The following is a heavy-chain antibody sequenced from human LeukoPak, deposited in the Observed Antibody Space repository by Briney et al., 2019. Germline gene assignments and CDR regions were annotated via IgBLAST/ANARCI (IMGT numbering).Heavy chain of an antibody. Sequence: GASLKVSSTPSVYTFTSYYMHSGRHTPRQGLEWRGIINPSGNSKGYAQKFQGRFTMTSDMSTSTVYMELSSLRSEDTAVYYCARSTYGDYVGGHYFDYWGQGTLVTVSS. CDR3: ARSTYGDYVGGHYFDY. V-gene: IGHV1-46*01. CDR2: INPSGNSK. J-gene: IGHJ4*02. CDR1: VYTFTSYY. D-gene: IGHD4-17*01.